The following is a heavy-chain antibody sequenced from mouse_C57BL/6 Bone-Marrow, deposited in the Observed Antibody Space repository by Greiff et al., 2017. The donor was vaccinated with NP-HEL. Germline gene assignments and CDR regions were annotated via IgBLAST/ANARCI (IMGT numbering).Heavy chain of an antibody. CDR3: TPLHYGYDVWFAY. J-gene: IGHJ3*01. V-gene: IGHV14-4*01. CDR2: IDPENGDT. CDR1: GFNIKDDY. Sequence: EVQLQQSGAELVRPGASVKLSCTASGFNIKDDYMHWVKQRPEQGLEWIGWIDPENGDTEYASKFQGKATITADTSSNTAYLQLSSLTSEDTAVYYCTPLHYGYDVWFAYWGQGTLVTVSA. D-gene: IGHD2-2*01.